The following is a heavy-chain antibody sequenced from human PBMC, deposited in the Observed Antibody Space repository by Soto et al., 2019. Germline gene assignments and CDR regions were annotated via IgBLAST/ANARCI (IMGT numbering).Heavy chain of an antibody. D-gene: IGHD2-15*01. CDR1: GGSLSGYY. J-gene: IGHJ5*02. Sequence: PSETLSLTCTVSGGSLSGYYWSWIRQPPGKGLEWIGDFYSSGSPHHNPSLKNRVSISEDRSKNEFSLQVRSATAADAAVYYCARDLKEYCSDGKCNWFDPWGQGTLVTVSS. CDR3: ARDLKEYCSDGKCNWFDP. CDR2: FYSSGSP. V-gene: IGHV4-59*01.